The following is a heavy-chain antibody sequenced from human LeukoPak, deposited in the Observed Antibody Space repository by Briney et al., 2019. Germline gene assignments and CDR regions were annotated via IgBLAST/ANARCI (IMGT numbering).Heavy chain of an antibody. CDR2: IYHSGST. V-gene: IGHV4-38-2*02. CDR3: ARDSRATSYYYMDV. J-gene: IGHJ6*03. CDR1: GYSISSGYY. Sequence: SETLSLTCTVSGYSISSGYYWGWIRQPPGKGLEWIGSIYHSGSTYYNPSLKSRVTISVDTSKNQFSLKLSSVTAADTAVYYCARDSRATSYYYMDVWGKGTTVTISS. D-gene: IGHD1-26*01.